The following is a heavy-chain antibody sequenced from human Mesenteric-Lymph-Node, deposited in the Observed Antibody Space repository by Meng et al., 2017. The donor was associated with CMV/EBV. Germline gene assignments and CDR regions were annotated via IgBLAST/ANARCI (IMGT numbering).Heavy chain of an antibody. D-gene: IGHD3-10*01. CDR1: TFNSYD. CDR3: ARAARVRGLVITPDNWFDP. Sequence: TFNSYDINWMRKATGQGLEWMGWMNPKSGDTGYAQEFQGRVTMTRDTSITTAYMELSSLRSEDTAVYFCARAARVRGLVITPDNWFDPWGQGTLVTVSS. J-gene: IGHJ5*02. V-gene: IGHV1-8*01. CDR2: MNPKSGDT.